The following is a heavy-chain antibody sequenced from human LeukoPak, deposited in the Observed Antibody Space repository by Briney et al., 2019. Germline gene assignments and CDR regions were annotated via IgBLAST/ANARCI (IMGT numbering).Heavy chain of an antibody. Sequence: PSETLSLTCTVSGGSISSYYWSWIRQPAGKGLEWIGRIKSKTDGGTTDYAAPVKGRFTISRDDSKNTLYLQMNSLKTEDTAVYYCTTGEMITFGAPLGTNAIDYWGQGTLVTVSS. J-gene: IGHJ4*02. D-gene: IGHD3-16*01. CDR3: TTGEMITFGAPLGTNAIDY. CDR1: GGSISSYY. CDR2: IKSKTDGGTT. V-gene: IGHV3-15*01.